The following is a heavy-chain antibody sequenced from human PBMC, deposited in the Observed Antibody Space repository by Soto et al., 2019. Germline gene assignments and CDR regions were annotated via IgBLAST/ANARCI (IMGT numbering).Heavy chain of an antibody. J-gene: IGHJ4*02. CDR3: AHRPRDIVVVPAAPYFDY. CDR2: IYWDDDT. D-gene: IGHD2-2*01. V-gene: IGHV2-5*02. Sequence: GAGPTLVNPTQTLPLTCTFSGFSLSTSGVGVGWIRQPPGKALAWLALIYWDDDTRYSPSLKSRLTITKDTSKNQVVLTMTNMDPVDTATYYCAHRPRDIVVVPAAPYFDYWGQGTLVTVSS. CDR1: GFSLSTSGVG.